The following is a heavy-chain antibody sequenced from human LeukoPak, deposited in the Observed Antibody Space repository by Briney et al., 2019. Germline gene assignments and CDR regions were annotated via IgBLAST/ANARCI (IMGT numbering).Heavy chain of an antibody. CDR1: GFPFGSYP. V-gene: IGHV3-23*01. D-gene: IGHD2-15*01. Sequence: PGGSLRLSCVASGFPFGSYPMTWVRQSPVKGLEWVSTIGTTDDTYYADPVKGRFTISRDNYKDTLYLQMHSLGAEDTAIYYCVKSRIVDHRGYFDYWGQGTLVTVSS. J-gene: IGHJ4*02. CDR2: IGTTDDT. CDR3: VKSRIVDHRGYFDY.